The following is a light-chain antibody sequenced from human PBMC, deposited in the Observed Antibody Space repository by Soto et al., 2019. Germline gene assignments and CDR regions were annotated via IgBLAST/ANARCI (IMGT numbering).Light chain of an antibody. V-gene: IGKV1-12*01. Sequence: DIQLTQSPSSVSASVGDRVTLTCRASQGISTWLAWYQQRPGKAPQLLIFAASSLQSGVPSRFSGSGSGTDFTLTIRSLQPEDFATYYCKQTNSFPYTFGQGTKVDIK. CDR1: QGISTW. J-gene: IGKJ2*01. CDR2: AAS. CDR3: KQTNSFPYT.